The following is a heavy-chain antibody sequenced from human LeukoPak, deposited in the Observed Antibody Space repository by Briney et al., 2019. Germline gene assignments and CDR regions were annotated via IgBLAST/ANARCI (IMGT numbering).Heavy chain of an antibody. J-gene: IGHJ3*02. Sequence: PGGSLRLSCAASGFTFSSYWIHWVRQAPGKGLVWVSRINSDGSSTSYADSVKGRFTISRDNAKNTLYLQMNSLRAEDTAVYYCAKKLTTVSTRTPLDIWGQGTLVTVSS. D-gene: IGHD4-17*01. CDR3: AKKLTTVSTRTPLDI. CDR1: GFTFSSYW. V-gene: IGHV3-74*01. CDR2: INSDGSST.